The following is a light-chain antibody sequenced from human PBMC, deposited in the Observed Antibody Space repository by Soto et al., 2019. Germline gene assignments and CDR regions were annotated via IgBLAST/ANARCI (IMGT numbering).Light chain of an antibody. CDR3: QQSYSTPRA. Sequence: DIQMTQSPSSLSASVGDRVTITCRASQSISRYLNWYQQKPGKAPKLLFYAASSLQSGVPSRFTDSGSGTDFTLTISSLQPEDFATYYCQQSYSTPRAFGPGTKVDIK. V-gene: IGKV1-39*01. CDR2: AAS. J-gene: IGKJ3*01. CDR1: QSISRY.